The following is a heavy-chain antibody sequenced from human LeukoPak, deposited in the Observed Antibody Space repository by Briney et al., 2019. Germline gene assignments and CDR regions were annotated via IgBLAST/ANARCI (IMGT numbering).Heavy chain of an antibody. CDR2: ISNSGSYI. V-gene: IGHV3-48*03. CDR3: ARSPNCGGDCS. D-gene: IGHD2-21*02. J-gene: IGHJ5*02. CDR1: GFTFSNYE. Sequence: SGGSLRLSCAASGFTFSNYEMNWVRQAPGKGLEWISYISNSGSYIYYADSVKGRFTISRDNAQNSLYLQMNSLRAEDTAVYYCARSPNCGGDCSWGQGALVTVSS.